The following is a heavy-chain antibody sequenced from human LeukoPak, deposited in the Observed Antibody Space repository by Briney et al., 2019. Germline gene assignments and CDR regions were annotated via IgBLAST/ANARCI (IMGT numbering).Heavy chain of an antibody. CDR3: ARDVYCSSTSCYRRGYYYYGMDV. CDR1: GYNFTSYY. Sequence: GASVKVSCKASGYNFTSYYMHWVRQATGPGLDWMGIINPSSGTTSYAQKFQGRVTMTRDTSTSTVYMELSSLRSEDTAVYYCARDVYCSSTSCYRRGYYYYGMDVWGQGTTVTVSS. J-gene: IGHJ6*02. D-gene: IGHD2-2*02. CDR2: INPSSGTT. V-gene: IGHV1-46*01.